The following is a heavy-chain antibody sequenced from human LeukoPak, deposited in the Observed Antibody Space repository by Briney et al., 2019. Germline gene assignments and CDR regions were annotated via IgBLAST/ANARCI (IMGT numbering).Heavy chain of an antibody. CDR1: GFTFSNYW. J-gene: IGHJ4*02. Sequence: QPGGSLRLSCAASGFTFSNYWMSWVRQAPGKGLEWVANIKEDGSEKNYVDSVKGRFTISRDNAKKSLNLQMNSLRAEDTAVYYCASTQSFDYWGQGTLVTVSS. CDR2: IKEDGSEK. CDR3: ASTQSFDY. V-gene: IGHV3-7*01.